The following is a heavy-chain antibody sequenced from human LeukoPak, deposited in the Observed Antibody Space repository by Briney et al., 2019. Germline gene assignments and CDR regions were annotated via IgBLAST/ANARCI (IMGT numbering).Heavy chain of an antibody. Sequence: GSLLLSCAASGFTFSSYWMNWVRQAPGKGLEWVSSISSSSSYIYYADSVKGRFTISRDNAKNSLYLQMNSLRAEDTAVYYCARDSEAAAGTMGYWGQGTLVTVSS. J-gene: IGHJ4*02. CDR3: ARDSEAAAGTMGY. V-gene: IGHV3-21*01. CDR1: GFTFSSYW. CDR2: ISSSSSYI. D-gene: IGHD6-13*01.